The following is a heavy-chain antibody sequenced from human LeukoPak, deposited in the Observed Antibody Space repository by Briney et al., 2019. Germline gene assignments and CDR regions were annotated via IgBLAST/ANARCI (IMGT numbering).Heavy chain of an antibody. CDR3: AKDPGWGVSLGYDILTGSLPASFDY. CDR1: GYTFTSYY. Sequence: ASVKVSCKASGYTFTSYYMYWVRQAPGQGLEWMGIINPSGGSTSYAQKFQGRVTMTRDTSTRTVYMELSSLRAEDTAVYYCAKDPGWGVSLGYDILTGSLPASFDYWGQGPLVTVSS. D-gene: IGHD3-9*01. CDR2: INPSGGST. J-gene: IGHJ4*02. V-gene: IGHV1-46*01.